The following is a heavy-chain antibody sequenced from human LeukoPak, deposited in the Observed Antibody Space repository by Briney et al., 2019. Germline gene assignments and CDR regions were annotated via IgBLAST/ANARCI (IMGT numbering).Heavy chain of an antibody. Sequence: GGSLRLSCAASGFTFGSYGMHWVRQAPGKGLEWVAVIWYDGSNKYYADSVKGRFTISRDNYKNTMYLQMNSLRAEDTAVYYCASARPTSSYTAFDIWGQGTMVTVSS. CDR3: ASARPTSSYTAFDI. CDR1: GFTFGSYG. D-gene: IGHD2-2*01. CDR2: IWYDGSNK. V-gene: IGHV3-33*01. J-gene: IGHJ3*02.